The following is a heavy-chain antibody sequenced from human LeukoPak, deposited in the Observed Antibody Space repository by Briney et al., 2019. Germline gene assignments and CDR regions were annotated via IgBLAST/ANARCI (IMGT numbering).Heavy chain of an antibody. Sequence: GGSLRLSCAASGFTFSSYEMNWVRQAPGKGLEWVSYISSSGSTIYYADSVKGRFTISRDNAKNSLYLQMNSLRAADTAVYYCARVINYYETDVDYWGQGTLVTVSS. CDR2: ISSSGSTI. CDR1: GFTFSSYE. J-gene: IGHJ4*02. D-gene: IGHD3-22*01. V-gene: IGHV3-48*03. CDR3: ARVINYYETDVDY.